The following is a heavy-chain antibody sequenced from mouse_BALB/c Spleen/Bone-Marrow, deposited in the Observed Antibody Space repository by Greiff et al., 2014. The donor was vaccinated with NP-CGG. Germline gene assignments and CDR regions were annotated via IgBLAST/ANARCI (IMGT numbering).Heavy chain of an antibody. J-gene: IGHJ4*01. D-gene: IGHD1-1*01. CDR1: GYTFTNYN. CDR2: IDPYSGGS. V-gene: IGHV1S135*01. Sequence: QLQQSGPELVKPGASVKVSCKASGYTFTNYNMYWVKQSHGKSLEWIGYIDPYSGGSRYNQNFKGKATLTVDKSSSTAYMHXXSLTSEDSAVYYCARRVYYDYYAMDYWGQGTSVTVSS. CDR3: ARRVYYDYYAMDY.